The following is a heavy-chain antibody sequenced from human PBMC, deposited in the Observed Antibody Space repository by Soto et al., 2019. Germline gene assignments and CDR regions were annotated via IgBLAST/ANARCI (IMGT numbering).Heavy chain of an antibody. CDR3: ARAFGYSSSWSSTPYYYGMDV. CDR1: GYTFTSYG. V-gene: IGHV1-18*01. Sequence: ASVKVSCKSSGYTFTSYGISWVRQAPGQGLEWMGWISAYNGNTNYAQKLQGRVTMTTDTSTSTAYMELRSLRSDDTAVYYCARAFGYSSSWSSTPYYYGMDVWGQGTTVTVSS. D-gene: IGHD6-13*01. CDR2: ISAYNGNT. J-gene: IGHJ6*02.